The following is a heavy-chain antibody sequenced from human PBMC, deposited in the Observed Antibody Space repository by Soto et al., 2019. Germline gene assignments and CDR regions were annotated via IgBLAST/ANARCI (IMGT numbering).Heavy chain of an antibody. CDR2: MYHSGST. J-gene: IGHJ4*02. CDR1: GGSISSGGYS. Sequence: QLQLQESGSGLVKPSQTLSLTCAVSGGSISSGGYSWSWIRQPPGKGLEWIGYMYHSGSTYYNPSLKSRGTISIDRANNQFSLTLSSVPAADTAVNYCARVPDYWGQGILVTVSS. CDR3: ARVPDY. V-gene: IGHV4-30-2*01. D-gene: IGHD2-2*01.